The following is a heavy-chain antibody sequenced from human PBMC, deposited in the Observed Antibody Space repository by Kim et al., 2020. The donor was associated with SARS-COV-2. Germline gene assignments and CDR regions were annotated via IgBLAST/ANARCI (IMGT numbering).Heavy chain of an antibody. Sequence: GGSLRLSCVASGFTFSNFWMDWVRQAPGKGLMWVARIDVDGTRITYADSVRDRFTISRDNAKDTLYLQMTSLRAEDTAVYFCARVADLDSFWSGYPSNDYWGQGVLVTVSS. J-gene: IGHJ4*02. D-gene: IGHD3-3*01. CDR1: GFTFSNFW. CDR3: ARVADLDSFWSGYPSNDY. CDR2: IDVDGTRI. V-gene: IGHV3-74*03.